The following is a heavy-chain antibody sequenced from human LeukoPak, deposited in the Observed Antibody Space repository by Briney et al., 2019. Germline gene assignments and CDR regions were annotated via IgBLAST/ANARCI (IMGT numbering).Heavy chain of an antibody. D-gene: IGHD6-13*01. V-gene: IGHV3-74*01. Sequence: GGSLRLSCAASGFTFSSYWMHWVRQAPGKGLVWVSRINSDGSSTNYADSVKGRFTISRDNAKNTLYLQTNSLRAEDTAVYYCAREHYSSSCPDYWGQGTLVTVSS. CDR1: GFTFSSYW. CDR2: INSDGSST. CDR3: AREHYSSSCPDY. J-gene: IGHJ4*02.